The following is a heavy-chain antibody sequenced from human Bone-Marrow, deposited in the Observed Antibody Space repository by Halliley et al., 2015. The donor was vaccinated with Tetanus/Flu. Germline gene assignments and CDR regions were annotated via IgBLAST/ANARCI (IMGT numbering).Heavy chain of an antibody. J-gene: IGHJ6*02. Sequence: YVYYSGGTNYNPSLKSRVTISVDTSKNRFSLKLSSVTAADTAVYYCARDRREYSSSLYGMDVWGQGTTVTVSS. V-gene: IGHV4-59*01. CDR3: ARDRREYSSSLYGMDV. CDR2: VYYSGGT. D-gene: IGHD6-19*01.